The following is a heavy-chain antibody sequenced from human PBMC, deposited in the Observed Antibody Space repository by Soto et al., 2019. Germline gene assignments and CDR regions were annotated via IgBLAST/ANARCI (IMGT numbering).Heavy chain of an antibody. D-gene: IGHD3-22*01. CDR2: INAGNGNT. CDR1: GYTFTRYA. V-gene: IGHV1-3*01. CDR3: ARAHRPSYYYDSGGYSGYFDN. Sequence: ASVKVSCKASGYTFTRYAIHRVLLAPGQRLEWMGWINAGNGNTKYSQKFQGRVTITRDTSAGTAYMELSSLRSEDTAVYYCARAHRPSYYYDSGGYSGYFDNWGQGTLVTLYS. J-gene: IGHJ4*02.